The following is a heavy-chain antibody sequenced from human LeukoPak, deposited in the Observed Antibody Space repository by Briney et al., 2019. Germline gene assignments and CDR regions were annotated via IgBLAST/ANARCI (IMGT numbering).Heavy chain of an antibody. D-gene: IGHD3-10*01. Sequence: PSETLSLTCAAYGGSFSGYYWSWVRQPPGKGLEWIGEINHSGSTNYNPSLKSRLSISIDTSKNQFALRLSSVTAADTAGYYCARGLPIISMLRGVKPSVMFDSWGQGTLVTVSS. J-gene: IGHJ5*01. CDR2: INHSGST. CDR1: GGSFSGYY. V-gene: IGHV4-34*01. CDR3: ARGLPIISMLRGVKPSVMFDS.